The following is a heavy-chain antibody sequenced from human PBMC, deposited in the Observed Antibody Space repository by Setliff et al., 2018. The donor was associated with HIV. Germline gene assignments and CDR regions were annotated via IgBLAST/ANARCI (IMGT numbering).Heavy chain of an antibody. V-gene: IGHV1-18*04. D-gene: IGHD2-8*01. Sequence: ASVKVSCKASGYSLSTYAISWVRQAPGQGLEWMGWIDSNNGNRNFAQKFRGRVTMTTDISTNTAYMEVRSLIFDDTAVYYCVRLTADRTNYYYYMDVWGKGTTVTVSS. J-gene: IGHJ6*03. CDR3: VRLTADRTNYYYYMDV. CDR2: IDSNNGNR. CDR1: GYSLSTYA.